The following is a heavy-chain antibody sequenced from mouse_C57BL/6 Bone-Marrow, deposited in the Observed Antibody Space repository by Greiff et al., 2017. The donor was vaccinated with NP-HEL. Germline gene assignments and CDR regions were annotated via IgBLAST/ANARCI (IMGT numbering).Heavy chain of an antibody. CDR1: GYSITSGYY. V-gene: IGHV3-6*01. CDR2: ISYDGSN. CDR3: AREGDSNYDWYFDV. D-gene: IGHD2-5*01. Sequence: EVQLVESGPGLVKPSQSLSLTCSVTGYSITSGYYWNWIRQFPGNKLEWMGYISYDGSNNYNPSLKNRISITRDTSKNQFFLKLNSVTTEDTATYYCAREGDSNYDWYFDVWGTGTTVTVSS. J-gene: IGHJ1*03.